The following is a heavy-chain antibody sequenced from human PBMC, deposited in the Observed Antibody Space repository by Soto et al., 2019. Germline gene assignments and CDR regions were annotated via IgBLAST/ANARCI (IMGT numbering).Heavy chain of an antibody. V-gene: IGHV4-34*01. D-gene: IGHD4-17*01. CDR3: ALRPTVTTYDY. CDR2: INHSGST. CDR1: GGSFSGYY. Sequence: SETLSLTCAVYGGSFSGYYWSWIRQPPGKGLEWIGEINHSGSTNYNPSLKSRVTISVDTSKNQFSLKLSSVTAADTAVYYCALRPTVTTYDYWGQGTLVTVSS. J-gene: IGHJ4*02.